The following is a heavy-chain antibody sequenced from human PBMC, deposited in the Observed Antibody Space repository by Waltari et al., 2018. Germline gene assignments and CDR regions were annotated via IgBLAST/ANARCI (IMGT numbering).Heavy chain of an antibody. CDR1: GFTFSSYG. CDR2: IWYDGSNK. Sequence: QVQLVESGGGVVQPGRSLRLSCAASGFTFSSYGMHWVRQAPGKGLEWVAVIWYDGSNKYYADSVKGGFTISRDNSKNTLYLQMNSLRAEDTAVYYCARDQDIVATITLDYWGQGTLVTVSS. D-gene: IGHD5-12*01. CDR3: ARDQDIVATITLDY. J-gene: IGHJ4*02. V-gene: IGHV3-33*01.